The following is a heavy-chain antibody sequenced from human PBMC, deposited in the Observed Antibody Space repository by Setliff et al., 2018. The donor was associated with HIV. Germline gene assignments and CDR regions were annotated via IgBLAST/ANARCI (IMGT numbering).Heavy chain of an antibody. Sequence: PSETLSLTCAVYGGSFSVYYWSWIRQAPGKGLEWIGEINHSGRTNYNPSLKSRVTISVDTSKNQFSLTLSSLTAADTAVYYCAREPPAEDYYYYMDVWGEGTTVTVSS. J-gene: IGHJ6*03. CDR1: GGSFSVYY. CDR2: INHSGRT. V-gene: IGHV4-34*01. CDR3: AREPPAEDYYYYMDV.